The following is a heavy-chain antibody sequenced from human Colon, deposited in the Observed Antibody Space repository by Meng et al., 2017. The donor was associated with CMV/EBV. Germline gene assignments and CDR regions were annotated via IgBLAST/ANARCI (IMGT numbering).Heavy chain of an antibody. Sequence: GESLKISCAASGFSFGDYGMTWVRQAPGKGLEWVSGINWNGGSTGYVDSVKGRFTISRDNAKNSLYLQMNSLRTEDTAIYYCVRDNDWAFDYWGQGTLVTVSS. CDR1: GFSFGDYG. J-gene: IGHJ4*02. CDR2: INWNGGST. V-gene: IGHV3-20*04. D-gene: IGHD3-9*01. CDR3: VRDNDWAFDY.